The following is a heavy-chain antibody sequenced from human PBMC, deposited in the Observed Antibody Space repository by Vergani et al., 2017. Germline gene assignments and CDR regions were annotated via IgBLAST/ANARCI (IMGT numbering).Heavy chain of an antibody. V-gene: IGHV4-61*02. CDR2: IYTSGST. Sequence: QVQLQESGPGLVKPSQTLSLTCTVSGGSISSGSYYWSWIRQPAGKGLEWIGRIYTSGSTNYNPSLKSRVTISVDTSKNQFSLKLSSVTAADTALYHRARNGGSGNYYHLFDSWGQGTLVIVSS. CDR1: GGSISSGSYY. D-gene: IGHD3-3*01. J-gene: IGHJ4*02. CDR3: ARNGGSGNYYHLFDS.